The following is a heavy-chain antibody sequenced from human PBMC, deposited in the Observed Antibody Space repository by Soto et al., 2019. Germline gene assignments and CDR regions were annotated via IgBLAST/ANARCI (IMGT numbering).Heavy chain of an antibody. D-gene: IGHD3-3*01. CDR3: ARVEGLAGNAFDI. CDR1: GFTFSSYG. V-gene: IGHV3-33*01. Sequence: PGGSLRLSCAASGFTFSSYGMHWVRQAPGKGLEWVAVIWYDGSNKYYADSVKGRFTISRDNSKNTLYLQMNSLRAEDTAVYYCARVEGLAGNAFDIWGQGTMVTV. CDR2: IWYDGSNK. J-gene: IGHJ3*02.